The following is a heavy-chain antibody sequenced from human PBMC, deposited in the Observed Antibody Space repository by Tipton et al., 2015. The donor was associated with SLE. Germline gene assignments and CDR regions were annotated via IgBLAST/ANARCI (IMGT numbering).Heavy chain of an antibody. Sequence: SLRLSCAASGFTFSSYGMPWVRQAPGKGLEWVAVISYDGSNKYYADSVKGRFTISRDNSKNTLYLQMNSLRAEDTAVYYCAKEITIFGVVIPDDMDVWGKGTTVTVSS. CDR1: GFTFSSYG. CDR3: AKEITIFGVVIPDDMDV. D-gene: IGHD3-3*01. V-gene: IGHV3-30*18. J-gene: IGHJ6*03. CDR2: ISYDGSNK.